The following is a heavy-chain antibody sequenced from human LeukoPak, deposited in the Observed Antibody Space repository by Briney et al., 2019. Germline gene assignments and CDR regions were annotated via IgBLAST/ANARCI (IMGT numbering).Heavy chain of an antibody. CDR2: IWNDGSKT. Sequence: GGSLRLSCAASGFTFSSYGMHWVRQAPGKGLEWVAVIWNDGSKTYYADSVKGRLTISRDNSKNTLYLQIDSLRAEDTAVYYCAREHYLTTPYTIGWLYYFDYWGQGTLVTVSS. CDR1: GFTFSSYG. V-gene: IGHV3-33*01. D-gene: IGHD6-13*01. J-gene: IGHJ4*02. CDR3: AREHYLTTPYTIGWLYYFDY.